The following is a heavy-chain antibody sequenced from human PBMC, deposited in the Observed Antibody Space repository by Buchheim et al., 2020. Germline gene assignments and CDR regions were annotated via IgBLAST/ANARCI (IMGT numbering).Heavy chain of an antibody. V-gene: IGHV4-34*01. Sequence: QVQLQQWGAGLLKPSETLSLTCAVYGGSFSGYYWSWIRQPPGKGLEWIGEINHSGSTNYNPSLKSRVTISVDTSKNQFSLQLSSVTAADTAVYYCARVVVVVAATPYPRWFDPWGQGTL. J-gene: IGHJ5*02. CDR3: ARVVVVVAATPYPRWFDP. CDR1: GGSFSGYY. D-gene: IGHD2-15*01. CDR2: INHSGST.